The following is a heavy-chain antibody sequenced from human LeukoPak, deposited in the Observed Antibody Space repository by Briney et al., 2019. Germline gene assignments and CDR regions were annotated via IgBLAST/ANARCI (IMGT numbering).Heavy chain of an antibody. Sequence: ASVKVSCKASGYTFTSYDINWVRQAPGQGLEWMGWMNPNSGNTSYAQKFQGRVTMTRNTSISTAYMELSSLRSEDTAVYYCARGYYDILTGYSHSWFDPWGQGTLVTVSS. J-gene: IGHJ5*02. CDR1: GYTFTSYD. D-gene: IGHD3-9*01. CDR3: ARGYYDILTGYSHSWFDP. V-gene: IGHV1-8*01. CDR2: MNPNSGNT.